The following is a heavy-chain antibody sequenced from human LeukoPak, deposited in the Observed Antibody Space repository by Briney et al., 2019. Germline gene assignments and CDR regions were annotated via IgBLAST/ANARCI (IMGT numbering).Heavy chain of an antibody. D-gene: IGHD6-25*01. CDR3: AKDLVSSGLDP. CDR1: GFTFSSYG. V-gene: IGHV3-30*18. CDR2: ISYDGSNK. J-gene: IGHJ5*02. Sequence: GRSLRLSCAASGFTFSSYGMHRVRQAPGKGLEWVAVISYDGSNKYYADSVKGRFTISRDNSKNTLYLQMNSLRAEDTAVYYCAKDLVSSGLDPWGQGTLVTVSS.